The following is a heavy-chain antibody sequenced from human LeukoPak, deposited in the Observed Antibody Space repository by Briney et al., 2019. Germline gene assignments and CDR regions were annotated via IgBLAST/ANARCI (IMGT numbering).Heavy chain of an antibody. D-gene: IGHD3-22*01. CDR2: IYYSGST. V-gene: IGHV4-30-4*01. CDR3: AREGPNYYDSSSTTYYFDY. J-gene: IGHJ4*02. Sequence: PSETLSLTCTVSGGSISRGDYYWSWIRQPPGKGLEWIGYIYYSGSTYYNPSLKSRVTISVDTSKNQFSLKLSSVTAADTAVYYCAREGPNYYDSSSTTYYFDYWGQGTLVTVSS. CDR1: GGSISRGDYY.